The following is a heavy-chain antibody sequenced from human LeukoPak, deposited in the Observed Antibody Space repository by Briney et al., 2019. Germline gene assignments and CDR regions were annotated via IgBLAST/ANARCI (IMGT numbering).Heavy chain of an antibody. CDR2: TSGSGGST. V-gene: IGHV3-23*01. D-gene: IGHD3-22*01. Sequence: PGGSLRLSCAASGFTFSSYAMSWVRQAPGKGLEWVSATSGSGGSTYYADSVKGRFTISRDNSKNTLYLPMNSLRAEDTAVYYCAKLHYYDSSGYPYDAFDIWGQGTMVTVSS. CDR3: AKLHYYDSSGYPYDAFDI. J-gene: IGHJ3*02. CDR1: GFTFSSYA.